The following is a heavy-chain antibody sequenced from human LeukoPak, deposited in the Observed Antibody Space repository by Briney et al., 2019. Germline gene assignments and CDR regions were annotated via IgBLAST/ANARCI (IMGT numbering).Heavy chain of an antibody. V-gene: IGHV1-2*02. Sequence: ASVKVSCKASGYTFTGYYMHWVRQAPGQGLEWMGWINPNSGGTNYAQKFQGRATMTRDTSTSTAYMELRSLRSDDTAVYYCARANSGWYLYYFDYWGQGTLVTVSS. CDR1: GYTFTGYY. CDR3: ARANSGWYLYYFDY. J-gene: IGHJ4*02. CDR2: INPNSGGT. D-gene: IGHD6-19*01.